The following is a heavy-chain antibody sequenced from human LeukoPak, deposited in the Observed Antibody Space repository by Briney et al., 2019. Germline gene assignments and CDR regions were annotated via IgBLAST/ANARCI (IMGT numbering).Heavy chain of an antibody. V-gene: IGHV3-73*01. CDR2: IRSKANSYAT. J-gene: IGHJ5*02. D-gene: IGHD3-3*01. Sequence: GGSLRLSCAASGFTFSGSAVHWVRQASGKGLEWVGRIRSKANSYATAYAASVKGRFTISRDDSKNTAYLQMNSLRAEDTAVYYCARVGGGRTYYDFWSGYYGPAFDWFDPWGQGTLVTVSS. CDR1: GFTFSGSA. CDR3: ARVGGGRTYYDFWSGYYGPAFDWFDP.